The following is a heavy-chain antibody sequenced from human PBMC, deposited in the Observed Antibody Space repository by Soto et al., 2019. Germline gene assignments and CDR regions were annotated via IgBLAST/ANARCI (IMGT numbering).Heavy chain of an antibody. CDR1: GFTFSSYA. CDR3: AKVPTLWFAGSSGMDV. CDR2: ISGSGGST. Sequence: PGGSLRLSCAASGFTFSSYAMSWVRQAPGKGLEWVSAISGSGGSTYYADSVKGRFTISRDNSKNTLYLQMNSLSAEAPAEYYYAKVPTLWFAGSSGMDVWGQGTTVTVSS. J-gene: IGHJ6*02. V-gene: IGHV3-23*01. D-gene: IGHD3-10*01.